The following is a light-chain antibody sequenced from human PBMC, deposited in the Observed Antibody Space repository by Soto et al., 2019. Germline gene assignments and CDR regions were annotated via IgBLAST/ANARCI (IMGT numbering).Light chain of an antibody. Sequence: QSALTQPRSVSGSPGQSVTISCTGTSSDVGGYYYVSWYQHHPGKAPKLMIYDVSKRPSGVPDRFSGSKSGNTASLTISGLQAEEEADYYCCSYAGSYTVVFGGGTKLTVL. V-gene: IGLV2-11*01. CDR2: DVS. CDR3: CSYAGSYTVV. CDR1: SSDVGGYYY. J-gene: IGLJ2*01.